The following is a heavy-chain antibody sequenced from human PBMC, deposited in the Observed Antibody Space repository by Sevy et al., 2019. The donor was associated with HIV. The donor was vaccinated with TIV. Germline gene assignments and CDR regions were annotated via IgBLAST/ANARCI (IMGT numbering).Heavy chain of an antibody. CDR3: ARRGRDYYGMDV. Sequence: SETLSLTCTVSGGSISSSSYYWGWIRQHPGKGLEWIGSIYYSGSTYYNPSLKSRVTISVDTSKNQFSLKLSSVTAADTAVYYCARRGRDYYGMDVWGQGTTVTVSS. D-gene: IGHD2-21*01. J-gene: IGHJ6*02. V-gene: IGHV4-39*01. CDR2: IYYSGST. CDR1: GGSISSSSYY.